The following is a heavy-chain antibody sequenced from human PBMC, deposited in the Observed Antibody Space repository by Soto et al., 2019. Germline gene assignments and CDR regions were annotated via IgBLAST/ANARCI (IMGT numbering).Heavy chain of an antibody. CDR2: IYYSGST. CDR1: GGSISSYY. V-gene: IGHV4-59*01. CDR3: ARGSVIYGMDV. Sequence: PSETLSLTCTVSGGSISSYYWSWIRQPPGKGLEWIGYIYYSGSTNYNPSLKSRVTISVDTFKNQFSLKLSSVTAADTAVYYCARGSVIYGMDVWGQGTTVTVSS. D-gene: IGHD3-10*01. J-gene: IGHJ6*02.